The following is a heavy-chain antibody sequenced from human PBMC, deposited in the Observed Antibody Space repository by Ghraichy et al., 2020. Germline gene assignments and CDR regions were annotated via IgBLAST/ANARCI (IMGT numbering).Heavy chain of an antibody. D-gene: IGHD4/OR15-4a*01. CDR1: GGSISSSDYY. V-gene: IGHV4-39*01. CDR3: ARKKDAKGFDY. J-gene: IGHJ4*02. CDR2: IYYSGST. Sequence: SETLSLICTVSGGSISSSDYYWGWIRQPPGKGLEWIGSIYYSGSTNYNPSLKSRVTISADTSKNQLSLSLGSVTAADTAVYFCARKKDAKGFDYWGQGTLVTVSS.